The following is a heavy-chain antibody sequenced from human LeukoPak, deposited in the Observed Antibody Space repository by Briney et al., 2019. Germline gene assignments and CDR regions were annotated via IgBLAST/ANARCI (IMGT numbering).Heavy chain of an antibody. J-gene: IGHJ4*02. D-gene: IGHD3-10*01. Sequence: SETLSLTCTVSGGSISSHYWSWIRQPPGKGLEWIGYIYYSGSTNYNPSLKSRVTISVDTSKNQFSLKLSSVTAADTAVYYCARLTMVRGAPQWGQGTLVTVSS. CDR3: ARLTMVRGAPQ. CDR1: GGSISSHY. V-gene: IGHV4-59*08. CDR2: IYYSGST.